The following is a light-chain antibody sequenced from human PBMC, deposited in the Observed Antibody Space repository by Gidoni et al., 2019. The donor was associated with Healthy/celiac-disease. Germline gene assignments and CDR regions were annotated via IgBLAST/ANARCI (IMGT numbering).Light chain of an antibody. CDR2: AAS. CDR3: QQSYSTMWT. Sequence: DIQMTQSPSSLSASVRDRVTITCRASQSISSYLNWYQQKPGKAPQLLIYAASSVQSGVPSRFSGSGSGTDFTLTIRSLQPEDFATYYCQQSYSTMWTFGQGTKVEIK. J-gene: IGKJ1*01. CDR1: QSISSY. V-gene: IGKV1-39*01.